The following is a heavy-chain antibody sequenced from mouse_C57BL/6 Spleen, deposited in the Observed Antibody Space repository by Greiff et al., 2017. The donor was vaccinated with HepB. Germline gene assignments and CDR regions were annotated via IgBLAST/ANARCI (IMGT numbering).Heavy chain of an antibody. D-gene: IGHD1-1*01. Sequence: QVQLQQPGAELVKPGASVKLSCKASGYTFTSYWMHWVKQRPGQGLEWIGMIHPSRGSTNYNEKFKSKATLTVDKSSSTAYMPLISLTSEGSAVYYCARDTTVEGRFDYWGQGTTLTVSS. V-gene: IGHV1-64*01. CDR1: GYTFTSYW. CDR3: ARDTTVEGRFDY. CDR2: IHPSRGST. J-gene: IGHJ2*01.